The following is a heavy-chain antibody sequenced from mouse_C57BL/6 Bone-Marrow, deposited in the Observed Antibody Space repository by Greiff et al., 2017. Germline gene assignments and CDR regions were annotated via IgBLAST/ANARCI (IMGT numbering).Heavy chain of an antibody. J-gene: IGHJ1*03. CDR3: AIDNDWYFDV. CDR2: ISDGGSYT. Sequence: EVTVVESGGGLVKPGGSLKLSCAASGFTFSSYAMSWVRQTPEKRLEWVATISDGGSYTNYPDNVKGRFTIYRDNANSNLYLQMSHLKSEDTAMYYCAIDNDWYFDVWGTGTTVTVSS. CDR1: GFTFSSYA. V-gene: IGHV5-4*01.